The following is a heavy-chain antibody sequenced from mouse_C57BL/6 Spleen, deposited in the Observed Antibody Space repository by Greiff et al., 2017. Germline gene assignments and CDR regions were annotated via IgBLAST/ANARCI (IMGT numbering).Heavy chain of an antibody. CDR3: ARPGTRYFDV. V-gene: IGHV1-61*01. CDR1: GYTFTSYW. J-gene: IGHJ1*03. D-gene: IGHD4-1*01. CDR2: IYPSDSET. Sequence: QVHVKQSGAELVRPGSSVKLSCKASGYTFTSYWMDWVKQRPGQGLEWIGNIYPSDSETHYNQKFKDKATLTVDKSSSTAYMQLSSLTSEDSAVYYCARPGTRYFDVWGTGTTVTVSS.